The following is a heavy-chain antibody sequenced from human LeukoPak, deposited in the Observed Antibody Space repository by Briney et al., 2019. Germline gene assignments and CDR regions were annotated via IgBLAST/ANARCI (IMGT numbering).Heavy chain of an antibody. J-gene: IGHJ5*02. CDR3: ARGSKYNSRWSRNKWFDP. V-gene: IGHV3-21*01. Sequence: GGSLRLSCAASGFTFSSYSMNWVRQAPGKGLEWVSSISSSSSYIYYADSVKGRFTISRDNSKNTLYLQMNSLRAEDTAVYYCARGSKYNSRWSRNKWFDPWGQGTLVTVSS. CDR2: ISSSSSYI. D-gene: IGHD6-13*01. CDR1: GFTFSSYS.